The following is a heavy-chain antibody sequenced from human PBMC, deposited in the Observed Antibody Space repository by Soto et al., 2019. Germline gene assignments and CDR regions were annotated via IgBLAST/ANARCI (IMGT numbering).Heavy chain of an antibody. Sequence: GASVKVSCKASGYTFTSYGISWVRQAPGQGLEWMGWISAYNGNTNYAQKLQGRVTMTTDTSTSTAYMELRSLRSDDTAVYYCARDKTTSSSLRWFDPWGQGTLVTVSS. CDR3: ARDKTTSSSLRWFDP. CDR2: ISAYNGNT. D-gene: IGHD6-6*01. J-gene: IGHJ5*02. V-gene: IGHV1-18*01. CDR1: GYTFTSYG.